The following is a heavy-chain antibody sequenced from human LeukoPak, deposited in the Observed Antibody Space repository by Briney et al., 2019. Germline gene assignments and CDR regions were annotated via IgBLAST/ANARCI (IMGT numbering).Heavy chain of an antibody. J-gene: IGHJ4*02. D-gene: IGHD6-19*01. CDR3: ARGPRNSDWYSIDY. CDR2: IYTSGST. CDR1: GGSISSYF. V-gene: IGHV4-4*07. Sequence: PSETLSLTCTVSGGSISSYFWSWIRQPAGKGLEWIGRIYTSGSTDYNPSLKSRVTMSVDTSKNQFSLKLNSVTAADTAVYYCARGPRNSDWYSIDYWGQGTLVTVSS.